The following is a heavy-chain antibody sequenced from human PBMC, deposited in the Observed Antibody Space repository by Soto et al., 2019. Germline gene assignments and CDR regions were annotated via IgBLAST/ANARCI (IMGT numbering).Heavy chain of an antibody. CDR3: ARESEDLTSNFDY. J-gene: IGHJ4*02. CDR2: ISSTTNYI. Sequence: AGGSLRLSCAASGFTFTRYSMNWVRQAPGKGLEWVSSISSTTNYIYYGDSMKGRFTISRDNAKNSLYLEMNSLRAEDTAVYYCARESEDLTSNFDYWGQGTLVTVSS. V-gene: IGHV3-21*06. CDR1: GFTFTRYS.